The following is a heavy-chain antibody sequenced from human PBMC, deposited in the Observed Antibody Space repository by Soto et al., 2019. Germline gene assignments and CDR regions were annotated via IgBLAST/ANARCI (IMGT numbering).Heavy chain of an antibody. CDR1: VFTFGDYA. Sequence: PVGSLRLSCTSSVFTFGDYAMSCVRQAPGKGLKWVGFIRSKAYGGTTEYAASVKGRFTISRDDSKSIAYLQMNSLKTEDTAVYYCTRGARDYYDSSGYYLDEYWGQGTLVSVSS. D-gene: IGHD3-22*01. CDR2: IRSKAYGGTT. V-gene: IGHV3-49*04. J-gene: IGHJ4*02. CDR3: TRGARDYYDSSGYYLDEY.